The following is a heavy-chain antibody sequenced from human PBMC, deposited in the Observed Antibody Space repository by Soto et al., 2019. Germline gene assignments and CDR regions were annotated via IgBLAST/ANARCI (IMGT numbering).Heavy chain of an antibody. CDR1: GGTFSSYA. CDR3: ARDRSILTGYYNWFDP. V-gene: IGHV1-69*13. CDR2: IIPIFGTA. D-gene: IGHD3-9*01. J-gene: IGHJ5*02. Sequence: AASVKVSCKASGGTFSSYAISWVRQAPGQGLEWMGGIIPIFGTANYAQKFQGRVTITADESTSTAYMELSSLRSEDTAVYYCARDRSILTGYYNWFDPWGQGTLVTVSS.